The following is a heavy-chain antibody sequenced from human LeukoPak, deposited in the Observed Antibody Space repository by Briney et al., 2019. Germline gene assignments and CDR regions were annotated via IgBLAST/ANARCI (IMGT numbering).Heavy chain of an antibody. CDR2: IHPEGNEK. CDR1: GFTFSKFW. Sequence: PGGSLRLSCLVSGFTFSKFWMSWVRQAPGRGLEWVANIHPEGNEKYHVESVKGRFTISRDNAKNLLFLQMNGLRVEDTAVYYCARGDDFSGDHWGQGTVVTVSS. CDR3: ARGDDFSGDH. V-gene: IGHV3-7*04. J-gene: IGHJ4*02. D-gene: IGHD1-1*01.